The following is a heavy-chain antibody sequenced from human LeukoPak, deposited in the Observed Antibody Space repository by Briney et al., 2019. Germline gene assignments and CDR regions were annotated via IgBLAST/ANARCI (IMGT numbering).Heavy chain of an antibody. Sequence: PGGSLRLSCAASGFTFSSYAMHWVRQAPGKGLEWVAVISYDGSNKYYADSVKGRFTISRDNSKNTLYLQMNSLRAEDTAVYYCARDRDYYGSGKIFDYWGQGTLVTVPS. CDR1: GFTFSSYA. D-gene: IGHD3-10*01. J-gene: IGHJ4*02. CDR2: ISYDGSNK. CDR3: ARDRDYYGSGKIFDY. V-gene: IGHV3-30-3*01.